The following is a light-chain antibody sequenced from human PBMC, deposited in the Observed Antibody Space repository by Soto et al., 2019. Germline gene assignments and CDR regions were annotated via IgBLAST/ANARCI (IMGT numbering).Light chain of an antibody. CDR1: SSNIGSNY. V-gene: IGLV1-47*01. Sequence: QSVLTQPPSASATPGPRVTISCSGSSSNIGSNYVYWYQHVQGTGPKLLIDQSDRRPSGVPDRFSGSKSGSTASLAINGLQSEDEADYYCASWDDRLSGPVFGGGTKLTVL. CDR3: ASWDDRLSGPV. J-gene: IGLJ3*02. CDR2: QSD.